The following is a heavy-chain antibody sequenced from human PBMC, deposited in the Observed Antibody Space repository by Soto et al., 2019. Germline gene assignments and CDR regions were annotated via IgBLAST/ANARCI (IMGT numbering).Heavy chain of an antibody. CDR1: GGSISSSRSY. J-gene: IGHJ4*02. CDR2: IYYSGNT. D-gene: IGHD2-15*01. CDR3: ARVGGYCSGGSCRHFDY. V-gene: IGHV4-31*03. Sequence: SETLSLTCTVSGGSISSSRSYWGWIRQSPGQGLEWLGYIYYSGNTYYNPSLKSRVIISLDTPKDQFSLKLSSVTAADTAVYYCARVGGYCSGGSCRHFDYWGQGTLVTVSS.